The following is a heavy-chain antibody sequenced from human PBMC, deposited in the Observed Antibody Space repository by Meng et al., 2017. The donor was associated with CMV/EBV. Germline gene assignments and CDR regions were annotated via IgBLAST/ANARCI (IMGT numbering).Heavy chain of an antibody. CDR2: IYYSGST. D-gene: IGHD3-10*01. CDR3: ARGFTGVLLWFGESLGWFDP. J-gene: IGHJ5*02. V-gene: IGHV4-30-4*08. CDR1: GGSIRSGDYY. Sequence: VELQEAGPGPVKPSQALALPCTVSGGSIRSGDYYWSWIRQPPGKGLEWIGYIYYSGSTYYTPSLKSRVTISVDTSKNQFSLKLSSVTAADTAVYYCARGFTGVLLWFGESLGWFDPWGQGTLVTVSS.